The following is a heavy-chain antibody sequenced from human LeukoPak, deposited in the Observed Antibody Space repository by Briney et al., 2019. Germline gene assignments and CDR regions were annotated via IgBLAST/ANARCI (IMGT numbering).Heavy chain of an antibody. V-gene: IGHV3-23*01. J-gene: IGHJ4*02. Sequence: PGGSLRLSCAASGFTFSSYAMSWVRQAPGKGLEWVSAISGSGGSTYYADSVKGRFTISRDNSKNTLYLQMNSLRAEDTAVYYCAKVAVYCSSTSCRTKKFDYWGQGTLVTVSS. CDR1: GFTFSSYA. CDR2: ISGSGGST. D-gene: IGHD2-2*01. CDR3: AKVAVYCSSTSCRTKKFDY.